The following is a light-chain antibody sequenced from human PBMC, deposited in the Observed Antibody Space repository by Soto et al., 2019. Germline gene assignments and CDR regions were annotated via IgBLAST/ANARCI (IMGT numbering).Light chain of an antibody. CDR2: SNN. Sequence: QSVLTQPPSASGTPGQRVTISCSGSSSNIGSNPVNWYQQLPGTAPKLLIYSNNQRPSGVPDRFSGSKSGTSASLAISGLQSDNEADYYCAAWDDSLNGWVFGGGTKLTV. CDR1: SSNIGSNP. J-gene: IGLJ3*02. V-gene: IGLV1-44*01. CDR3: AAWDDSLNGWV.